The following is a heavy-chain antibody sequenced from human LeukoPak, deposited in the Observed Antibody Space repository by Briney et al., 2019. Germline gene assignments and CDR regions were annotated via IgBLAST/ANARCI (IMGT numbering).Heavy chain of an antibody. CDR3: ASGSMTALHASFDY. J-gene: IGHJ4*02. Sequence: SVKVSFKASGGTFSSYAISWVRQAPGQGLEWMGGIIPIFGTANYAQKLQGRVTITADESTSTAYMELSSLRSEDTAVYYCASGSMTALHASFDYWGQGTLVTVSS. CDR2: IIPIFGTA. V-gene: IGHV1-69*13. CDR1: GGTFSSYA. D-gene: IGHD2-8*01.